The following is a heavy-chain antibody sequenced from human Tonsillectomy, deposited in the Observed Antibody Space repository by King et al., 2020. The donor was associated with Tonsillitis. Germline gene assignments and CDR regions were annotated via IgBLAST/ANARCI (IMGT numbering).Heavy chain of an antibody. Sequence: QLQESGPGLVKPSETLSLTCAVSGYSISSGYYWGWIRQPPGKGLECIGNIYHSGSTYYNPSLKSRVTISVDTSKNQFSLKLSSVTAAGTAVYYCARGYCSVGSCYSGLFDYWGQGTLVTVSS. CDR2: IYHSGST. J-gene: IGHJ4*02. CDR1: GYSISSGYY. D-gene: IGHD2-15*01. V-gene: IGHV4-38-2*01. CDR3: ARGYCSVGSCYSGLFDY.